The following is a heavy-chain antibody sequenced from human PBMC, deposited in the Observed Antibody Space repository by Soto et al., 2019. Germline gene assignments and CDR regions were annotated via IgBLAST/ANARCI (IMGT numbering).Heavy chain of an antibody. CDR1: GGTSSSGGYS. Sequence: SETHSLTSTVSGGTSSSGGYSWSWIRKPPGKGLEWIGYIYHSGSTYYNPSLKSRVTISVDRSKNQFSLKLSSVTAADTAVYYCARGGVDYYDSSGYYFSPYYFDYWGQGTLVTVSS. V-gene: IGHV4-30-2*01. CDR3: ARGGVDYYDSSGYYFSPYYFDY. D-gene: IGHD3-22*01. CDR2: IYHSGST. J-gene: IGHJ4*02.